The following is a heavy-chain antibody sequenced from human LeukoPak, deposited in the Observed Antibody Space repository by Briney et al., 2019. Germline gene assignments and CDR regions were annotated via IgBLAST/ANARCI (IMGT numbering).Heavy chain of an antibody. J-gene: IGHJ4*02. CDR2: IIPIFGTA. CDR3: ARVRSDYDILTGPYYFDY. CDR1: GGTFSSYA. Sequence: ASVKVSCKASGGTFSSYAISWVRQAPGQGLEWMGGIIPIFGTANYAQKFQGRVTITTDESTSTAYMELSSLRSEDTAVYYCARVRSDYDILTGPYYFDYWGQGTLVTVSS. V-gene: IGHV1-69*05. D-gene: IGHD3-9*01.